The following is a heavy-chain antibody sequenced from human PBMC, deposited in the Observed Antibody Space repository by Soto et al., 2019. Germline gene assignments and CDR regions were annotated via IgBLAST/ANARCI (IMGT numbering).Heavy chain of an antibody. CDR2: IKSKSDGATT. D-gene: IGHD3-3*01. Sequence: SLRLSCAASVFTFSNALMTWVRHAPGKGLEWVGRIKSKSDGATTDYAAPVRGRFIISRDDSKNTLYLQMNSLKTEDTAVYYCTTGLPIFGVVIEPWGQGTLVSVSS. J-gene: IGHJ5*02. CDR3: TTGLPIFGVVIEP. CDR1: VFTFSNAL. V-gene: IGHV3-15*01.